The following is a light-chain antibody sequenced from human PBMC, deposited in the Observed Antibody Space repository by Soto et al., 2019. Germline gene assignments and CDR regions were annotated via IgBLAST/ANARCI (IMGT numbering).Light chain of an antibody. J-gene: IGLJ2*01. CDR1: SSNIGSNT. CDR3: AAWDDSLNGPG. CDR2: SNN. V-gene: IGLV1-44*01. Sequence: QSVLTQPPSASGTPGQRVTISCSGSSSNIGSNTVNWYQQLPGTAPKLLIYSNNQRPSGVPDRFSGSKSGTSASLAISGLQSEDAADYYCAAWDDSLNGPGFGGGTQLTVL.